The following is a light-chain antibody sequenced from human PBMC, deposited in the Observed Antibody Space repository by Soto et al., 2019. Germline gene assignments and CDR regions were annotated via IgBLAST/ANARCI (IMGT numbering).Light chain of an antibody. Sequence: EIVLTQSPGTLSLSPGERATLSCGASQSVYSNYLAWYQQKPGQAPRLLIYGASTRATGTPARFSGSGSGTEFTLTISSLQSEDFAVYYCQQYIRWPLTLGGGTKVDIK. CDR2: GAS. CDR1: QSVYSN. CDR3: QQYIRWPLT. J-gene: IGKJ4*01. V-gene: IGKV3-15*01.